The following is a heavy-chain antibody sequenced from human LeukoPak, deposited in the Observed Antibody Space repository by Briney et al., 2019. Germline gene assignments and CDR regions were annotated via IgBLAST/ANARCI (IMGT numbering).Heavy chain of an antibody. CDR3: AKAIWASTVGAAGIFFDY. CDR1: AFTFRRYA. CDR2: ISGSGDST. J-gene: IGHJ4*02. D-gene: IGHD1-26*01. V-gene: IGHV3-23*01. Sequence: GGSLRLSCVASAFTFRRYAMSWVRQAPGKGLEWVSPISGSGDSTDYADSVKGRLAISRDNSKNTVYPQMNSLRVEDTAVYYCAKAIWASTVGAAGIFFDYWGQGILVTVSS.